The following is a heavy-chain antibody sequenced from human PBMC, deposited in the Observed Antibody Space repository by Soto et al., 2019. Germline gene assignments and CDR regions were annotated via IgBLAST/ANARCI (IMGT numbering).Heavy chain of an antibody. CDR2: IIPIFGTA. J-gene: IGHJ5*02. Sequence: SVKVSCKASGGTFSSYAISWVRQAPGQGLEWMGGIIPIFGTANYAQKFQGRVTITADESTSTAYMELSSLRSEDTAVYYCARGPYDSSGPNWFDPWGQGTLVTVSS. V-gene: IGHV1-69*13. CDR1: GGTFSSYA. CDR3: ARGPYDSSGPNWFDP. D-gene: IGHD3-22*01.